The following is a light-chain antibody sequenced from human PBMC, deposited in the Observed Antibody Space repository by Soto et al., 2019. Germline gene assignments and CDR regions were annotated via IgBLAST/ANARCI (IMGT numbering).Light chain of an antibody. CDR1: QSVSSSY. V-gene: IGKV3-20*01. CDR2: GAS. Sequence: DSPGTLSLSPRERATLSCRASQSVSSSYLAWYQQKPGQAPRLLIYGASSRATGIPDRFSGSGSGTDFTLTISRLEPEDFAVYYCQQYGSSPWTFGQGTKVDIK. CDR3: QQYGSSPWT. J-gene: IGKJ1*01.